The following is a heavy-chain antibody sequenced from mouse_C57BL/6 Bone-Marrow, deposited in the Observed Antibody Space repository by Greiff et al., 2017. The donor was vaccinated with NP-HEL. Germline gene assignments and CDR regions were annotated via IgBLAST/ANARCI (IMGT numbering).Heavy chain of an antibody. V-gene: IGHV1-42*01. J-gene: IGHJ1*03. D-gene: IGHD3-1*01. Sequence: VQLQQPGPELVKPGASVKISCKASGYSFTGYYMNWVKQSPEQSLEWIGEINPSTGGTTYNQKFKAKATLTVDKSSSTAYMQLKSLTSEDSAVYYCARAGMFPPSFDVWGTGTTVTVSS. CDR1: GYSFTGYY. CDR2: INPSTGGT. CDR3: ARAGMFPPSFDV.